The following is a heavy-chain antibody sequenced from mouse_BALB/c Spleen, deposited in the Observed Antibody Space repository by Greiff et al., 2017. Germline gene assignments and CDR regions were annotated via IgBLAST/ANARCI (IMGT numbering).Heavy chain of an antibody. Sequence: DVQLQESGPGLVKPSQSLSLTCSVTGYSITSGYYWNWIRQFPGNKLEWMGYISYDGSNNYNPSLKNRISITRDTSKNQFFLKLNSVTTEDTATYYFARGAGTDWYFDVWGAGTTVTVSS. J-gene: IGHJ1*01. D-gene: IGHD4-1*01. CDR1: GYSITSGYY. V-gene: IGHV3-6*02. CDR3: ARGAGTDWYFDV. CDR2: ISYDGSN.